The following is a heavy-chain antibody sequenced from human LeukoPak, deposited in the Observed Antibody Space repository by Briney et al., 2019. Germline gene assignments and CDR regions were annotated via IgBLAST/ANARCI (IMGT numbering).Heavy chain of an antibody. CDR2: IYQSGSGSS. CDR1: GGSIISSNYY. Sequence: SETLSPTCSVSGGSIISSNYYWGWIRQPPGKGLEWIGSIYQSGSGSSYYNPSLKSRVTISGDTSKNQFFLRLSSVTAADTAVYYCASTLRFLPYRRFDYWGQGTLVTVPS. CDR3: ASTLRFLPYRRFDY. D-gene: IGHD3-3*01. J-gene: IGHJ4*02. V-gene: IGHV4-39*01.